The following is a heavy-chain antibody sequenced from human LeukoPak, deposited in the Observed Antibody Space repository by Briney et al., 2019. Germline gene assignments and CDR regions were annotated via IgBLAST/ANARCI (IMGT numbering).Heavy chain of an antibody. CDR2: ISGSGGST. CDR1: GFTFSSYA. D-gene: IGHD3-16*01. J-gene: IGHJ4*02. V-gene: IGHV3-23*01. Sequence: GESLRLSCAASGFTFSSYAMSWVRQAPGKGLEWVSAISGSGGSTYYAASVKGRFTISRDNSRDTLYLQMNSLRAEDTAVYYCAKGYYDYVWGSYYFDYWGQGTLVTVSS. CDR3: AKGYYDYVWGSYYFDY.